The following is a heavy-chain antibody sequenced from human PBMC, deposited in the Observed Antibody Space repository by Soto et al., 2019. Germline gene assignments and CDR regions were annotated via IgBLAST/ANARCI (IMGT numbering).Heavy chain of an antibody. CDR2: VSAYDGST. J-gene: IGHJ4*02. Sequence: QVPLVQSGAEVKKPGASVKVSCKTSGYTFVTHGISWVRQAPGQGLEWMGWVSAYDGSTAHAQKFQDRVTMTTDKSTTAAYMELTNLRFDDTAVYFCARDPWSGATPFDFWGQGTLVTVSS. CDR1: GYTFVTHG. D-gene: IGHD1-1*01. CDR3: ARDPWSGATPFDF. V-gene: IGHV1-18*01.